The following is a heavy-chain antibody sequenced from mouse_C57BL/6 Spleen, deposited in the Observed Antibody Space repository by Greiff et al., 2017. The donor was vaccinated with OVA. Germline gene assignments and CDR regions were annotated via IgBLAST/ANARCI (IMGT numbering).Heavy chain of an antibody. V-gene: IGHV5-4*01. J-gene: IGHJ4*01. D-gene: IGHD2-4*01. CDR2: ISDGGSYT. Sequence: EVKLVESGGGLVKPGGSLKLSCAASGFTFSSYAMSWVRQTPEKRLEWVATISDGGSYTYYPDNVKGRFTISRDNAKNNLYLQMSHLKSEDTAMYYCARDRGDYDYLYYAMDYWGQGTSVTVSS. CDR1: GFTFSSYA. CDR3: ARDRGDYDYLYYAMDY.